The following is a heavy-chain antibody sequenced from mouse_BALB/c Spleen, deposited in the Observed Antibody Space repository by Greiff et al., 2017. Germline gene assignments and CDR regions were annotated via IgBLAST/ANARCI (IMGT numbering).Heavy chain of an antibody. CDR1: GYSITSGYY. D-gene: IGHD2-3*01. CDR2: ISYDGSN. V-gene: IGHV3-6*02. CDR3: AREGVYDGYSFYAMDY. Sequence: VQLKESGPGLVKPSQSLSLTCSVTGYSITSGYYWNWIRQFPGNKLEWMGYISYDGSNNYNPSLKNRISITRDTSKNQFFLKLNSVTTEDTATYYCAREGVYDGYSFYAMDYWGQGTSVTVSS. J-gene: IGHJ4*01.